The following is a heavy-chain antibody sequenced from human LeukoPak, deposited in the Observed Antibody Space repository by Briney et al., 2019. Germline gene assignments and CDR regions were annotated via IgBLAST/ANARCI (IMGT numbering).Heavy chain of an antibody. J-gene: IGHJ3*02. Sequence: PGGSLRLSCAASGFTFSSYAMSWVRQAPGKGLEWVSAISGSGGSTYYADSVKGGVTISRDNSKNTLYLQMNSLRAEDTAVYYCAKDPDYYDSSGDVAFDIWGQGTMVTVSS. V-gene: IGHV3-23*01. CDR1: GFTFSSYA. CDR3: AKDPDYYDSSGDVAFDI. D-gene: IGHD3-22*01. CDR2: ISGSGGST.